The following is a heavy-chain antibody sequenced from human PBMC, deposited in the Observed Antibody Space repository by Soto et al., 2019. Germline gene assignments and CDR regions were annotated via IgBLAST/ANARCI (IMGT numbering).Heavy chain of an antibody. CDR1: GGSISSGGYY. J-gene: IGHJ4*02. V-gene: IGHV4-31*03. CDR3: ARAQYSSSWYKTGY. CDR2: IYYSGST. Sequence: SETLSLTCTVSGGSISSGGYYWSWIRQHPGNGLEWIGYIYYSGSTYYNPSLKSRVTISVDTSKNHFSLKLSSVTAADTAVYYCARAQYSSSWYKTGYWGQGTLVTVSS. D-gene: IGHD6-13*01.